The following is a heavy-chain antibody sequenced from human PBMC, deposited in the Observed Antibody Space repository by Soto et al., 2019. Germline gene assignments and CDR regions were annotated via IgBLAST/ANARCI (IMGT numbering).Heavy chain of an antibody. V-gene: IGHV3-21*06. CDR1: GFTFTRYS. D-gene: IGHD2-21*02. CDR3: AGGSDDFTSYFDY. CDR2: ISSTTNYI. Sequence: GGSLRLSCAASGFTFTRYSMNWVRQAPGKGLEWVSSISSTTNYIYYGDSMKGRFTISRDNAKNSLYLEMNRLRAEDTAVYYCAGGSDDFTSYFDYWGQGTLVTVSS. J-gene: IGHJ4*02.